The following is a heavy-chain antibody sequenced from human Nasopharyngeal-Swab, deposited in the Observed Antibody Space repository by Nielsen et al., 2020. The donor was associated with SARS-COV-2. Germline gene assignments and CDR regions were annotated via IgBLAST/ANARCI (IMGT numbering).Heavy chain of an antibody. Sequence: GESLKISCDVSAFTLVYYSMNWVRQAPGKGPDWFATISSSGNTHYSDSAKGRFSISTDKSKIAFYLQMTSLRAEDTALYYCALWSQNHFDYWGRGTQVTVSS. V-gene: IGHV3-23*01. CDR1: AFTLVYYS. D-gene: IGHD2-8*02. J-gene: IGHJ4*02. CDR3: ALWSQNHFDY. CDR2: ISSSGNT.